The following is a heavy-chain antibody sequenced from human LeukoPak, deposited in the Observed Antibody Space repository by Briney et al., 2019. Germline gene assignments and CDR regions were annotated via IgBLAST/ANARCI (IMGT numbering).Heavy chain of an antibody. CDR2: IYYSGST. CDR3: ARETPWLDS. J-gene: IGHJ5*01. CDR1: GGSISSSSYY. V-gene: IGHV4-39*07. Sequence: SETLSLTCTVSGGSISSSSYYWGWIRQPPGKGLEWIGSIYYSGSTYYNPSLKSRVTISVDTSKNQFSLKMTSVTAADTAVYFCARETPWLDSWGQGTLVTISS.